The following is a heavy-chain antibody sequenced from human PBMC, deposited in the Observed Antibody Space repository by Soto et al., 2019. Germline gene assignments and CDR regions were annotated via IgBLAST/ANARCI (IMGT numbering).Heavy chain of an antibody. CDR2: ISSNGVGT. Sequence: EVQLAESGGGLAQPGGSLRLSCAASGFTLSGYAMDWVRQAPGKGLEYVSGISSNGVGTYYANSVQGRFTISRDNSKNTGYLQMCSLRPEDMAVYYCARRARPDFYYMDVWGKGTTVTVSS. CDR1: GFTLSGYA. V-gene: IGHV3-64*01. J-gene: IGHJ6*03. D-gene: IGHD6-6*01. CDR3: ARRARPDFYYMDV.